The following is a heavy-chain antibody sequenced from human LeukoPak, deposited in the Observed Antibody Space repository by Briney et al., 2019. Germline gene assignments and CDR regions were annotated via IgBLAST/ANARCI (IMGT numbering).Heavy chain of an antibody. CDR2: IYPGDSDT. D-gene: IGHD6-19*01. Sequence: GESLKISCKVSGYSFTNYWIGWVRQMPGKGLEWMGVIYPGDSDTRYSPSFQGQVTISVDKSISTAYLHWSSLKASDTAMYYCARPLDAVAGTSSDYWGQGTLPTVSS. CDR3: ARPLDAVAGTSSDY. CDR1: GYSFTNYW. J-gene: IGHJ4*02. V-gene: IGHV5-51*01.